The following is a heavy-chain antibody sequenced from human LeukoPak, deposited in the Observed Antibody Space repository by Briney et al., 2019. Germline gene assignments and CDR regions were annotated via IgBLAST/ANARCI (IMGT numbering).Heavy chain of an antibody. J-gene: IGHJ2*01. D-gene: IGHD2-21*02. V-gene: IGHV3-21*01. CDR2: ISSSSSYM. CDR1: GFTFSSYS. CDR3: ARDGALVVTATYWYFDL. Sequence: GGSLRLSCAASGFTFSSYSMNWVRQAPGKGLEWVSSISSSSSYMYYADSVKGRFTISRDNAKNLLYLQMNSLRAEDTAVYYCARDGALVVTATYWYFDLWGRGTLVTVSS.